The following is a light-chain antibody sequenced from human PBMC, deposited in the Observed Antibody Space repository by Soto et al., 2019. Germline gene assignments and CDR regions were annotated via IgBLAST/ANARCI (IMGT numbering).Light chain of an antibody. J-gene: IGKJ3*01. CDR2: DAY. CDR3: QPYSSDLT. V-gene: IGKV1-5*01. Sequence: DIQMTKSPSTLSASVGDRVTITCRASQSISSWVAWYQQKPGKAPKLLIYDAYSLQSGVPSRFSGSGSGTEFSLAISSLQPDDFAIYCCQPYSSDLTCGPGTKVDIK. CDR1: QSISSW.